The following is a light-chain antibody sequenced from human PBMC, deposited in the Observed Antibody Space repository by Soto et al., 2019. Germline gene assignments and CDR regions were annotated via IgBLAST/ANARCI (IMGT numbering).Light chain of an antibody. J-gene: IGLJ7*01. CDR3: QVWDASNDLHIL. V-gene: IGLV3-21*02. Sequence: SYELTQPPSVSVAPGQTARITCGGKNIGSKSVHWYQQKPGQAHVLVVYDDSDRPSGIPERFSGSNSGNTATLTISRVEAGDEADYYCQVWDASNDLHILFGGGTQLTVL. CDR1: NIGSKS. CDR2: DDS.